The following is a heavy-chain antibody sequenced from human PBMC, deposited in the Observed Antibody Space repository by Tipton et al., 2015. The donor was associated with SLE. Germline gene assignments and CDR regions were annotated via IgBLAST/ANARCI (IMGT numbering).Heavy chain of an antibody. CDR1: GGSFSGYY. J-gene: IGHJ3*02. V-gene: IGHV4-59*01. D-gene: IGHD1-1*01. CDR3: AREHPGLERAFDI. CDR2: IYYSGNT. Sequence: TLSLTCAVYGGSFSGYYWSWIRQPPGKGLEWIGNIYYSGNTNYNPSLKSRVTISVDTSKNQFSLKLSSVTAADTAVYYCAREHPGLERAFDIWGQGTMVTASS.